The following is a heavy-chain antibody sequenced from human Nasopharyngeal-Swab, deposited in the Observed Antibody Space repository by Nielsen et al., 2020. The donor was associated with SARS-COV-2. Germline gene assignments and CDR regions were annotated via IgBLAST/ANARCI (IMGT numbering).Heavy chain of an antibody. CDR2: IYYSGST. CDR3: AGTRRDGYRGDSFDI. CDR1: GGSISSYY. Sequence: SETLSLTCTVSGGSISSYYWSWIRQPPGKGLEWIGYIYYSGSTDYNPSLKSRVTMSVDTSKKQFSLILNSVTAADMAVYYCAGTRRDGYRGDSFDIWGRGTAVIVSS. J-gene: IGHJ3*02. D-gene: IGHD5-24*01. V-gene: IGHV4-59*13.